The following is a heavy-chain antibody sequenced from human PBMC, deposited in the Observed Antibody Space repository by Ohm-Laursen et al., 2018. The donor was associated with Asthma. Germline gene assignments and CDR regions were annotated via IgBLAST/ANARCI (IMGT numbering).Heavy chain of an antibody. CDR3: ATPPDSSGWSYFEF. V-gene: IGHV3-7*05. CDR1: GFTFNKSW. Sequence: SLRLSCSASGFTFNKSWMSWVRQAPGKGLEWVAHINENGGEKFYVDSVKGRVTISRDNSKNTLYLQMNSLRAEDTAVYYCATPPDSSGWSYFEFWGQGTLVTVSS. J-gene: IGHJ4*02. CDR2: INENGGEK. D-gene: IGHD6-19*01.